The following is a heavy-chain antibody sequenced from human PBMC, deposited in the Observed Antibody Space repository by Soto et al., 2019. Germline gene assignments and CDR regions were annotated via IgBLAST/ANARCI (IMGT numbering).Heavy chain of an antibody. D-gene: IGHD5-12*01. CDR2: IWYDGSNT. V-gene: IGHV3-33*01. J-gene: IGHJ4*02. CDR3: ARDFSMVIVAPGY. CDR1: GLKCSSHA. Sequence: VRPMRLSSGASGLKCSSHAMRWVRQAPDKGLERVGFIWYDGSNTFYAESVKGRFTISRDNSKNTVYLQINALRAEDTAVYYCARDFSMVIVAPGYWGQGTLVTVSS.